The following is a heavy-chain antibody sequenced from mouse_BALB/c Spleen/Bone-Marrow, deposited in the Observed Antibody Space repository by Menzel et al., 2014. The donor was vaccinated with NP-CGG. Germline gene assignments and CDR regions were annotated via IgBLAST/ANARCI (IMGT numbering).Heavy chain of an antibody. CDR1: GFTFSNYW. Sequence: EAKGEESGGGLVQPGGSMKLSCVASGFTFSNYWMNWVRQSPEKGLEWVAEISLKSNNFATHYAESVKGRFTISRNDSKSNAYREMNNLKAEDTGIYYCTSLYYYGSRYFDYWGQGTTLTVSS. CDR3: TSLYYYGSRYFDY. J-gene: IGHJ2*01. V-gene: IGHV6-6*02. D-gene: IGHD1-1*01. CDR2: ISLKSNNFAT.